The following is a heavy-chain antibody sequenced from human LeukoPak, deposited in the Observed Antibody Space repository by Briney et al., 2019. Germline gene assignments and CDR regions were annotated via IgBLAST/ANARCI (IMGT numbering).Heavy chain of an antibody. Sequence: GAPVKVSCKASGYTFTSYYMHWVRQAPGQGLEWMGIINPSGGSTSYAQKFQGRVTMTRDTSTSTVYMELSSLRSEDTAVYYCASSAAGRHNWFDPWGQGTLATVSS. D-gene: IGHD6-13*01. V-gene: IGHV1-46*01. J-gene: IGHJ5*02. CDR1: GYTFTSYY. CDR3: ASSAAGRHNWFDP. CDR2: INPSGGST.